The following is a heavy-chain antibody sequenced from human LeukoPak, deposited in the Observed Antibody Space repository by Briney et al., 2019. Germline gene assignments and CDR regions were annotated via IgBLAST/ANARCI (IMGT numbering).Heavy chain of an antibody. D-gene: IGHD2-2*01. J-gene: IGHJ6*02. CDR2: ISTDGKST. Sequence: GSLRLSCVASGFTFSNYWMLWVRQAPGKGLMWVSLISTDGKSTRYAESVKGRFTISRDNAKNALYLQMDILRVEDTALYFCVRDYQFIQEVWGQGTTVTVSS. CDR1: GFTFSNYW. CDR3: VRDYQFIQEV. V-gene: IGHV3-74*01.